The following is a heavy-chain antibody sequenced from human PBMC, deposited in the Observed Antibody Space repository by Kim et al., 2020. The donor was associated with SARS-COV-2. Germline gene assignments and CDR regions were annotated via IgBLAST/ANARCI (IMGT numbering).Heavy chain of an antibody. D-gene: IGHD1-1*01. CDR3: ARYWTSPGDAFDI. Sequence: YAPRLQSRVTMTRDTSISTAYVELTRLRSDDTAVYYCARYWTSPGDAFDIWGQGSMVTVSS. J-gene: IGHJ3*02. V-gene: IGHV1-2*02.